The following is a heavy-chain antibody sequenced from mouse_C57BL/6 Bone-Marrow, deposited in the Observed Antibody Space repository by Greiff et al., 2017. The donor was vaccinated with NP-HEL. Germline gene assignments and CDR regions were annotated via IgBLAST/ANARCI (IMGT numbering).Heavy chain of an antibody. CDR2: IYPRSGNT. CDR1: GYTFTSYG. V-gene: IGHV1-81*01. D-gene: IGHD1-1*01. CDR3: ARGYGSSYWYFGV. Sequence: QVQLKESGAELARPGASVKLSCKASGYTFTSYGISWVKQRTGQGLEWIGEIYPRSGNTYYNEKFKGKATLTADKSSSTAYMELRSLTSEDSAVYFCARGYGSSYWYFGVWGTGTTVTVSS. J-gene: IGHJ1*03.